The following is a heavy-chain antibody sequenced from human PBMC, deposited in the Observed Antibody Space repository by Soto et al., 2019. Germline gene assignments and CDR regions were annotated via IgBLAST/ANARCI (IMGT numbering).Heavy chain of an antibody. J-gene: IGHJ4*02. V-gene: IGHV3-11*01. CDR2: IGSSDNII. D-gene: IGHD3-22*01. Sequence: LSCAASGFTFSDYYMSWIRQAPGKGLEWVSYIGSSDNIIYYADSVKGRFTISRDNAKNSLYLQMNSLRAEDTAVYYCARDLGYYESSGYFDYWGQGTLVTVSS. CDR3: ARDLGYYESSGYFDY. CDR1: GFTFSDYY.